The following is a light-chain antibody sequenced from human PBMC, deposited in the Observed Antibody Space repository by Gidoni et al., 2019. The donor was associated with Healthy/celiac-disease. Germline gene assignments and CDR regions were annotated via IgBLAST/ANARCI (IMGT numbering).Light chain of an antibody. J-gene: IGLJ3*02. Sequence: QSVFTPPPPVSAAPGQKVTISCSGSSSNIGNNYVSWYQQLPGTAPKLLIYDNNKRPSGIPDRFSGSKSGTSATLGITGLQTGDEADYYCGTWDNSLSAWVFGGGTKLTVL. CDR2: DNN. CDR1: SSNIGNNY. V-gene: IGLV1-51*01. CDR3: GTWDNSLSAWV.